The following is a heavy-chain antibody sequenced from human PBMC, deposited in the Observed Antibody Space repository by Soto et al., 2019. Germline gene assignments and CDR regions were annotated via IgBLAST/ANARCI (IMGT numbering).Heavy chain of an antibody. CDR2: IWYDGSNK. D-gene: IGHD1-20*01. V-gene: IGHV3-33*01. Sequence: QVQLVESGGSVVQPGRSLRLSCAASGFTFSSNGMHWVRQAPGKGLEWVAVIWYDGSNKYYADSVKGRFTISRDNSKNTLYLQMNSLRAEDTAVYYCARTRTTIKDAFDYWGQGTLVTVSS. CDR3: ARTRTTIKDAFDY. J-gene: IGHJ4*02. CDR1: GFTFSSNG.